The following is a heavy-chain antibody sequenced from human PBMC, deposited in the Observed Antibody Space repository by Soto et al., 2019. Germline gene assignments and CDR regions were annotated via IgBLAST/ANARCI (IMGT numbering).Heavy chain of an antibody. J-gene: IGHJ6*02. CDR1: GFTFSSYA. CDR3: ARDLDGYNYLEYYYGMDV. V-gene: IGHV3-30-3*01. D-gene: IGHD5-12*01. CDR2: ISYDGSNK. Sequence: QVQLVESGGGVVQPGRSLRLSCAASGFTFSSYAMHWVRQAPGKGLEWVADISYDGSNKYYADSVKGRFTIATDNSKNTLYLQMNSLRAEDTAVYYCARDLDGYNYLEYYYGMDVWGQGTTVTVSS.